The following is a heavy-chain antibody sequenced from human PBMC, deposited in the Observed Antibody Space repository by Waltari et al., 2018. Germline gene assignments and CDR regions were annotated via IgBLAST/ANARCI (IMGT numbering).Heavy chain of an antibody. CDR2: VHSSGKT. D-gene: IGHD2-15*01. J-gene: IGHJ2*01. Sequence: FWSGLRQTPGKGLEGRGQVHSSGKTNYSPSFASRVTVSIDTSTFHFALKVTSATAADTALYFCARDRGRGLYLDTWGRGILVTVSP. V-gene: IGHV4-4*01. CDR1: F. CDR3: ARDRGRGLYLDT.